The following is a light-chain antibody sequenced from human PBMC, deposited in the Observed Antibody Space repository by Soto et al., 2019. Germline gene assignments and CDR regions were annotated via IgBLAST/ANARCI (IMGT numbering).Light chain of an antibody. CDR1: QSVSSAY. V-gene: IGKV3-20*01. CDR3: QQYGSSSTWT. Sequence: EIVLTQSPGTLSLSPGERATLSCRASQSVSSAYLAWYQHKPGQPPTLLIYAASSRVTGIPDRFSGSGSGKNFTLNIRKLEPEDFAVYYCQQYGSSSTWTFGQGTKVEIK. CDR2: AAS. J-gene: IGKJ1*01.